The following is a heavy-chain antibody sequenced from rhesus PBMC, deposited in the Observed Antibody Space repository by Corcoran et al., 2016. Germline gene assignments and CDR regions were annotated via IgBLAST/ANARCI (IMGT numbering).Heavy chain of an antibody. CDR2: IGGSSGST. V-gene: IGHV4-127*01. Sequence: QVQLQESGPGLVKPSETLSLTCAVSGYSISSGYGWSWIRQPPGKGLEWIGYIGGSSGSTHYNPSLKSRVTISKDTSKNQFSLKLSSVTAADTAVYYCAGRIVGATLDYWGQGVLVTVSS. CDR3: AGRIVGATLDY. J-gene: IGHJ4*01. CDR1: GYSISSGYG. D-gene: IGHD1-44*02.